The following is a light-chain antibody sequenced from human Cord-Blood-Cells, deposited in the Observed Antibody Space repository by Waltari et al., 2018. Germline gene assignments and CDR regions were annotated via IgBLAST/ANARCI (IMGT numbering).Light chain of an antibody. V-gene: IGKV4-1*01. CDR3: QQYYSTPYT. CDR2: WAS. J-gene: IGKJ2*01. Sequence: DIVMTQSPDSLAVSLGERATINCKSSQSVLYSSNNKNYLAWYQQKPGQPPKLLIYWASTRESGVPDRCSGSGSVTDLTLTISSLQAEDVAVYYCQQYYSTPYTVGQGTKLEIK. CDR1: QSVLYSSNNKNY.